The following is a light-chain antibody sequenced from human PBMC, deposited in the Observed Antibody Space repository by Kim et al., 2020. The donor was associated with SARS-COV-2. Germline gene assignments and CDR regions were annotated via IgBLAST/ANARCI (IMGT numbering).Light chain of an antibody. J-gene: IGLJ2*01. CDR1: SGNSSYA. V-gene: IGLV4-69*01. CDR3: QTWGTGIHVV. Sequence: SVKTTCTLSSGNSSYAIAWHQQQPEKGPRYLMKLNSDGSHSKGDGIPDRFSGSSSGAERYLTISSLQSEDEADYYCQTWGTGIHVVFGGGTQLTVL. CDR2: LNSDGSH.